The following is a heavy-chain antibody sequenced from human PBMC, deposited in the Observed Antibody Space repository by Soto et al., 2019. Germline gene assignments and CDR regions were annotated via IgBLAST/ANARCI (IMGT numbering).Heavy chain of an antibody. CDR2: IYHSGST. Sequence: TLCLTCACSRGYVIRGGYSCSCIRHPPSEALEWIGYIYHSGSTYYNPSVKSRATISVDRYKHQFSLKLSSVTAADTAVYYCARSFYYDSSGGKRDWFAPWGQGTLVTVSS. D-gene: IGHD3-22*01. V-gene: IGHV4-30-2*01. CDR1: RGYVIRGGYS. J-gene: IGHJ5*02. CDR3: ARSFYYDSSGGKRDWFAP.